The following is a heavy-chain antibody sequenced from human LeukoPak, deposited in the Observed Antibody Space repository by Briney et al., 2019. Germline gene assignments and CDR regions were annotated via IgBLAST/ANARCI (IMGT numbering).Heavy chain of an antibody. Sequence: GGSLRLSCAASGFTFSSYGMHWVRQAPGKGLEWVAVISYDGSNKYYADSVKGRFTISRDNSKNTLYLQMNSLRAEDTAVYYCARDSGVLSGTTDYYYMDVWGKGTTVTVSS. CDR2: ISYDGSNK. J-gene: IGHJ6*03. CDR3: ARDSGVLSGTTDYYYMDV. V-gene: IGHV3-30*03. D-gene: IGHD1-7*01. CDR1: GFTFSSYG.